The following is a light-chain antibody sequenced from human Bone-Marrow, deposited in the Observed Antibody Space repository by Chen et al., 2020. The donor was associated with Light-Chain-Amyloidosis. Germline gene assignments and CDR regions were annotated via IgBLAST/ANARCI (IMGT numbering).Light chain of an antibody. V-gene: IGLV6-57*01. CDR3: QSYDDFNQI. J-gene: IGLJ2*01. CDR2: EDN. Sequence: FLLTQPHSVSGSPGQTVTISCTRTTGSIATIYVQWYQQRPGSSPTTVIYEDNQRPSGVPDRFSGSIDRSSNSASLTISGLKTEEEADYYCQSYDDFNQIFGGGTKLTVL. CDR1: TGSIATIY.